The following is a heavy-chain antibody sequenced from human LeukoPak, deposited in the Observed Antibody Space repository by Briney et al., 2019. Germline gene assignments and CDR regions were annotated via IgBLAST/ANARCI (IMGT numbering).Heavy chain of an antibody. D-gene: IGHD3-10*01. CDR1: GFTFYVYA. Sequence: PGRSLSLSCAASGFTFYVYAMLWVRHSPGKGLEWVSGISWNSGSIGYADSVKGRFTISRDNAKNSLYLQMNSLRAEDTALYYCAKSLPSYGSGSYFDYWGQGTLVTVSS. J-gene: IGHJ4*02. V-gene: IGHV3-9*01. CDR2: ISWNSGSI. CDR3: AKSLPSYGSGSYFDY.